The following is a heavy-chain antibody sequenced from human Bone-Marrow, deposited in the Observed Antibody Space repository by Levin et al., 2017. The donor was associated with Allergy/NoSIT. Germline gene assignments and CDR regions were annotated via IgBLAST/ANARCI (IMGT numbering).Heavy chain of an antibody. CDR1: GFTLNSYS. CDR2: ISSGSTTI. CDR3: ATDARLWTRDYSHYYDSMDV. J-gene: IGHJ6*02. D-gene: IGHD2-21*01. V-gene: IGHV3-48*01. Sequence: PGGSLRLSCAASGFTLNSYSMNWVRQAPAKGLEWISYISSGSTTIYYADSVKGRFTISRDNARNSLFLQMDSLRVADTAVYYSATDARLWTRDYSHYYDSMDVWGQGTTVTVSS.